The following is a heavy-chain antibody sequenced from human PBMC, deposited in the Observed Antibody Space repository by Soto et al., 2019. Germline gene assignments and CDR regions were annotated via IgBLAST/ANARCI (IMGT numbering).Heavy chain of an antibody. CDR1: XXTFTSYG. CDR3: ARTSTAGIGYFDY. J-gene: IGHJ4*02. D-gene: IGHD2-21*02. CDR2: ISAYNGNT. V-gene: IGHV1-18*01. Sequence: QVQLVQSGAEVKKPGASVXVXXXXXXXTFTSYGISWVRQAPGQGLEWMGWISAYNGNTNYAQKLQGRVTMTTDTSTSTAYMELRSLRSDDTAVYYCARTSTAGIGYFDYWGQGTLVTVSS.